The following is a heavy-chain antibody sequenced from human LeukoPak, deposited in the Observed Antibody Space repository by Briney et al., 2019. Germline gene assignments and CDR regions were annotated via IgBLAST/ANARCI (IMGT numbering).Heavy chain of an antibody. J-gene: IGHJ4*02. D-gene: IGHD3-10*01. Sequence: GGFLRLSCAASGFTFNDYYMSWIRQAPGKGLEWVSYISASGNTIYFADSVKSRFTISRDNAKNSLYLQRNSLRAEDTAVYYCAKDVLLWFGELPHKNYFDYWGQGILVTVSS. V-gene: IGHV3-11*01. CDR1: GFTFNDYY. CDR3: AKDVLLWFGELPHKNYFDY. CDR2: ISASGNTI.